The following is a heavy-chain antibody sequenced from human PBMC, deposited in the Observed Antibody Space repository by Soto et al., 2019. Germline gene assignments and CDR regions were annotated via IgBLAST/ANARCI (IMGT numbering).Heavy chain of an antibody. J-gene: IGHJ4*02. CDR2: INHSGST. CDR3: ARGLAAAGRRPLDY. D-gene: IGHD6-13*01. V-gene: IGHV4-34*01. Sequence: SETLSLTCAVYGGSFSGYYWSWIRQPPGKGLEWIGEINHSGSTNYNPSLKSRVTISVDTSKNQFSLKLSSVTAADTAVYYCARGLAAAGRRPLDYWGQGTLVTVSS. CDR1: GGSFSGYY.